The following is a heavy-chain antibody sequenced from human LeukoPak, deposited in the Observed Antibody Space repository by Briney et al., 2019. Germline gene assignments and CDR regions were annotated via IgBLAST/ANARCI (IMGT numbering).Heavy chain of an antibody. CDR3: ARVPTTVTTVYFDY. CDR1: GFTVSSNY. J-gene: IGHJ4*02. CDR2: IYSGGST. Sequence: PGGSLRLSCAASGFTVSSNYMSWVRQAPGKGLEWVSVIYSGGSTCYADSVKGRFTISRDNSKNTLYLQMNSLRAEDTAVYYCARVPTTVTTVYFDYWGQGTLVTVSS. D-gene: IGHD4-17*01. V-gene: IGHV3-53*01.